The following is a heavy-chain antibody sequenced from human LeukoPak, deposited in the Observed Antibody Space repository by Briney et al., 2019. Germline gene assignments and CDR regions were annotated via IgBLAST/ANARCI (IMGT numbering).Heavy chain of an antibody. D-gene: IGHD4-17*01. CDR1: GFSLTTSGMC. J-gene: IGHJ4*02. Sequence: SGPALLKPTQTLTLACDFSGFSLTTSGMCVSWIRQPPGKALEWLAVIDGDDDRYYSPSLKTRLTISKDTSKNQVVLTMTNMDPVDTATYFCAHRQDGDYFDYWGQGTLVTVSS. V-gene: IGHV2-70*12. CDR3: AHRQDGDYFDY. CDR2: IDGDDDR.